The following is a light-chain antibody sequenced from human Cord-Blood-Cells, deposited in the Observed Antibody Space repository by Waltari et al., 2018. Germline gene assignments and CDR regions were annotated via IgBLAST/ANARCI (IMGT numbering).Light chain of an antibody. CDR2: AAS. J-gene: IGKJ2*03. CDR1: QSISSY. CDR3: QQSYSTQYS. Sequence: DIKMTQPPSSLSASVGEGVTISCRASQSISSYLNWYQQKPGKPPKLLIYAASSLQSGVPSRFSGSGSGTDFTLTISSLQPEDFATYYCQQSYSTQYSFGQGTKLEIK. V-gene: IGKV1-39*01.